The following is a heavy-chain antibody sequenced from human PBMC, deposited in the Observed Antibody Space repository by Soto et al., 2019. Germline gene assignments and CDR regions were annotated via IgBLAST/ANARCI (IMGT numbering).Heavy chain of an antibody. Sequence: ASVKVSCKASGYTFTSYGISWVRQAPGQGLEWMGWISAYNGNTNYAQKLQGRVTMTTDTSTSTAYMELRSLRSDDTAVYYCARRVFGVVIIEPGDYWGQGTLVTSPQ. CDR3: ARRVFGVVIIEPGDY. V-gene: IGHV1-18*01. D-gene: IGHD3-3*01. J-gene: IGHJ4*02. CDR2: ISAYNGNT. CDR1: GYTFTSYG.